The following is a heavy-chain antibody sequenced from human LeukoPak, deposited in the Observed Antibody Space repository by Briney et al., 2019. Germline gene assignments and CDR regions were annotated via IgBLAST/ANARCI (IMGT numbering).Heavy chain of an antibody. CDR2: IYYSGNT. J-gene: IGHJ3*01. D-gene: IGHD3-16*01. Sequence: SETLSLTCTLSGGSLNNDYWSWLRQSPGKGLEWIGYIYYSGNTMYSPSLKSRVLTSVATSRNQFFLALSSVTAADTAVYYCAQGANVFDFWGQGTMVTVSS. CDR3: AQGANVFDF. V-gene: IGHV4-59*01. CDR1: GGSLNNDY.